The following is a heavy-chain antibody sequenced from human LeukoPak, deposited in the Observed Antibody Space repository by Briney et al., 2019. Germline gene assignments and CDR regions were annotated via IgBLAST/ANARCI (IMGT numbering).Heavy chain of an antibody. V-gene: IGHV4-61*08. CDR3: ARVTYTNAWT. CDR2: IYYSGST. Sequence: PSETLSLTCTVSGGSISSSGYYWGWIRQPPGKGLEWIGYIYYSGSTNYNPSLKSRVTISVDTSKNQFSLKLSSVTAADTAVYYCARVTYTNAWTWGQGALVTVSS. D-gene: IGHD6-19*01. CDR1: GGSISSSGYY. J-gene: IGHJ5*02.